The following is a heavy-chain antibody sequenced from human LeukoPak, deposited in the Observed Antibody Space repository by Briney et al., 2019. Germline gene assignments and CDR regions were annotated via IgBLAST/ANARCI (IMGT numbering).Heavy chain of an antibody. CDR3: ARLFGGYNTGAFDI. CDR2: IYPGDSDI. Sequence: GESLKISCKGSGYSFSNYRIGWVRQMPGKGLEWMGIIYPGDSDIRYSPSLQGQVNISVDKSIRTAYLQWSRLKASDTAMYYCARLFGGYNTGAFDIWGQGTMVTVSS. J-gene: IGHJ3*02. D-gene: IGHD5-24*01. CDR1: GYSFSNYR. V-gene: IGHV5-51*01.